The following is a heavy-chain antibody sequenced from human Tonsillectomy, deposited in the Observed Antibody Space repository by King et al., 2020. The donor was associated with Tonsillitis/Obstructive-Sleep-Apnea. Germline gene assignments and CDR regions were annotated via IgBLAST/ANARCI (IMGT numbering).Heavy chain of an antibody. D-gene: IGHD1-26*01. Sequence: QLVQSGGGLVQPGGSLRLSCAASGFTFNTYSMNWVRQAPGKGLEWISYITSSSSTIYYAYSVKGRFTISRDNAKNSLYLQMNSLRDEDTAVYYCAREVAGEYSGSLNYYYYMDVWGKGTTVTVSS. CDR2: ITSSSSTI. CDR1: GFTFNTYS. V-gene: IGHV3-48*02. CDR3: AREVAGEYSGSLNYYYYMDV. J-gene: IGHJ6*03.